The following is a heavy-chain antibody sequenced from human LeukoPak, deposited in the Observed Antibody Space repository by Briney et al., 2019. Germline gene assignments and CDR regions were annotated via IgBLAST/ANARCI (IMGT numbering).Heavy chain of an antibody. CDR3: AREAATYYYDSSEAFDI. V-gene: IGHV1-69*04. CDR2: IIPILGIA. J-gene: IGHJ3*02. D-gene: IGHD3-22*01. Sequence: GASVKVSCKASGGTFSSYAISWVRQAPGQGLEWMGRIIPILGIANYAQEFQGRVTITADKSTSTAYMELSSLRSEDTAVYYCAREAATYYYDSSEAFDIWGQGTMVTVSS. CDR1: GGTFSSYA.